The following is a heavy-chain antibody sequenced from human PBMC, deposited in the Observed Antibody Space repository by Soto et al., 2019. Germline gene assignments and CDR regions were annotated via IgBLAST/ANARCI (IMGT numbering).Heavy chain of an antibody. J-gene: IGHJ5*02. Sequence: ASVKVSCKASGYNFLTYGISWLRQAPGRGLEWMGWISTDNTHRNYAQNFQERVTMTTDTSTNTAYMELRSLRSDCTAIYYCARDRPGISVIRAVKTYNYFDPWGQGTLVTVSS. V-gene: IGHV1-18*01. CDR2: ISTDNTHR. CDR3: ARDRPGISVIRAVKTYNYFDP. D-gene: IGHD3-10*01. CDR1: GYNFLTYG.